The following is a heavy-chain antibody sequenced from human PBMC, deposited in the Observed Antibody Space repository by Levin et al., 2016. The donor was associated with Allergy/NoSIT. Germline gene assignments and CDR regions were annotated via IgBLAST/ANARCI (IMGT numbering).Heavy chain of an antibody. Sequence: SETLSLTCAVYGGSFSGYYWSWIRQPPGKGLEWIGEINHSGSTNYNPSLKSRVTISVDTSKNQFSLKLSSVTAADTAVYYCARYYYESSGYYFKGWGQGALVTVSS. V-gene: IGHV4-34*01. J-gene: IGHJ4*02. D-gene: IGHD3-22*01. CDR2: INHSGST. CDR1: GGSFSGYY. CDR3: ARYYYESSGYYFKG.